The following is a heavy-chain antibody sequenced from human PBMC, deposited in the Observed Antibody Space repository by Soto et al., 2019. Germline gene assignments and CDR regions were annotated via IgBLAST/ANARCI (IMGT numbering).Heavy chain of an antibody. CDR2: IYYSGST. CDR3: ARESEDLTSNFDY. Sequence: SETLSLTCTVSGVPISTDDYYWTWIRQPPGKGLEWIGYIYYSGSTYYNWSLKSRVTISIDTYKNQFSLNLSSVTAADTAVYYCARESEDLTSNFDYWGQGALVTVSS. V-gene: IGHV4-30-4*01. J-gene: IGHJ4*02. CDR1: GVPISTDDYY.